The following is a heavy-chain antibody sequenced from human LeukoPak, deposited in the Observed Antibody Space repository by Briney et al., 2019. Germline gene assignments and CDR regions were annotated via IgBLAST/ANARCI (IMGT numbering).Heavy chain of an antibody. CDR1: GFTFSSYS. CDR3: ARRVAGPMRDFDY. Sequence: GGSLRLSCAASGFTFSSYSMNWVRQAPGKGLEWVSSITSSSNYIYYADSVKGRFTISRDNAKNSLYLQMDSLRAEDTAVYYCARRVAGPMRDFDYWGQGTLVTVSS. CDR2: ITSSSNYI. J-gene: IGHJ4*02. D-gene: IGHD6-13*01. V-gene: IGHV3-21*01.